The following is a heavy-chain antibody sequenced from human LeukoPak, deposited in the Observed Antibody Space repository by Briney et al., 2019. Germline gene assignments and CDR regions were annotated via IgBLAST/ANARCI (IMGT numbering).Heavy chain of an antibody. CDR3: AKNIVRSSSWYVDDEWYYFDY. V-gene: IGHV3-30*02. Sequence: GGSLRLSCAASGFTFSSYGMHWVRQAPGKGLEWVAFIRYDGSNKYYADSVKGRFTISRDNSKNTLYLQMNSLRAEDTAVYYCAKNIVRSSSWYVDDEWYYFDYWGQGTLVTVSP. CDR2: IRYDGSNK. J-gene: IGHJ4*02. D-gene: IGHD6-13*01. CDR1: GFTFSSYG.